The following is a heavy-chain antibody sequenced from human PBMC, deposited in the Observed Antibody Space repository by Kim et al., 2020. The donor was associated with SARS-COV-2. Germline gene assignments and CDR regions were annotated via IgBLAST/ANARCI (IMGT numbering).Heavy chain of an antibody. V-gene: IGHV3-23*01. Sequence: GGSLRLSCAASGFTFSSYAMSWVRQAPGKGLEWVSAISGSGGSTYYADSVKGRFTISRDNSKNTLYLQMNSLRAEDTAVYYCAKDRFIIVVVPAGRNYFDYWGQGTLVTVSS. CDR3: AKDRFIIVVVPAGRNYFDY. J-gene: IGHJ4*02. CDR2: ISGSGGST. CDR1: GFTFSSYA. D-gene: IGHD2-2*01.